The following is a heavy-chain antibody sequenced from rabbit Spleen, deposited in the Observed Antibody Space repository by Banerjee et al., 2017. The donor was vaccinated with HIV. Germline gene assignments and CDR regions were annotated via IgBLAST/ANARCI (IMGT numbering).Heavy chain of an antibody. CDR1: GIDFSTYG. CDR2: IRATFDIS. J-gene: IGHJ3*01. CDR3: ARELDGGGGCYDL. V-gene: IGHV1S40*01. D-gene: IGHD1-1*01. Sequence: QSLEESGGDLVKPEGSLTLTCTASGIDFSTYGITWVRQAPGKGLEWIACIRATFDISYYASWAKGRFTISKTSSTTVTLRMTSLTDADTATYFCARELDGGGGCYDLWGQGTLVTVS.